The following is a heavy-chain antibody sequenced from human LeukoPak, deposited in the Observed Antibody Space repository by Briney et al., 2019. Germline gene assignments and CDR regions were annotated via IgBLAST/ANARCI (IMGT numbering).Heavy chain of an antibody. CDR1: GGSISSYY. D-gene: IGHD6-13*01. CDR2: IYHSGST. V-gene: IGHV4-59*01. J-gene: IGHJ3*02. CDR3: ARDIGGAAGAFEI. Sequence: SETLSLTCTVSGGSISSYYWSWIRQPPGKGLEWIGYIYHSGSTNYNPSLKSRVTISVDTSKNQFSLKLSSVTAADTAVYYCARDIGGAAGAFEIWGQGTMLTASS.